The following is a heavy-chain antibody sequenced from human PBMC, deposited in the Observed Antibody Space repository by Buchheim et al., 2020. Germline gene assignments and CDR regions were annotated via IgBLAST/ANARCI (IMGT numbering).Heavy chain of an antibody. Sequence: QVQLQESGPGLVKPSQTLSLTCTVSGGSISSGSYYWSWIRQPAGKGLEWIGRIYISGSSGSTNYNPSLKSRVTMSVDTSKNQFSLKLSSVTAADTAVYYCARGTYYYDSSVYSRSRLRKYFDYWGQGTL. D-gene: IGHD3-22*01. CDR3: ARGTYYYDSSVYSRSRLRKYFDY. J-gene: IGHJ4*02. CDR2: IYISGSSGST. CDR1: GGSISSGSYY. V-gene: IGHV4-61*02.